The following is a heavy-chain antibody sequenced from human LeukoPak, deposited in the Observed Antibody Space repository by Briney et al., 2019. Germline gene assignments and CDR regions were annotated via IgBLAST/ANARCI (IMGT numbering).Heavy chain of an antibody. D-gene: IGHD3-22*01. J-gene: IGHJ4*02. CDR2: VYYSGST. CDR3: ARDFAYYDSSGYHRGFDY. CDR1: GGSISSYY. Sequence: SGTLSLTCTVSGGSISSYYWSWIRQPPGKGLEWIGYVYYSGSTNYNPSLKSRVTISVDTSKNQFSLKLSSVTAADTAVYYCARDFAYYDSSGYHRGFDYWGQGTLVTVSS. V-gene: IGHV4-59*01.